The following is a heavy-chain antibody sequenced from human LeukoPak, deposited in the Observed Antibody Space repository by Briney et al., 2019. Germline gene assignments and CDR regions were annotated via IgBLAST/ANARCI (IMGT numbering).Heavy chain of an antibody. CDR2: INHSGST. V-gene: IGHV4-34*01. CDR3: ARVRKGYYYDSSGDFDY. J-gene: IGHJ4*02. D-gene: IGHD3-22*01. CDR1: GGSFSGYY. Sequence: SETLSLTCAVYGGSFSGYYWSWIRQPPGKGLEWIGEINHSGSTNYNPSLKSRVTISVDTSKNQFSLKLSSVTAADTAVYYCARVRKGYYYDSSGDFDYWGQGTLVTVPS.